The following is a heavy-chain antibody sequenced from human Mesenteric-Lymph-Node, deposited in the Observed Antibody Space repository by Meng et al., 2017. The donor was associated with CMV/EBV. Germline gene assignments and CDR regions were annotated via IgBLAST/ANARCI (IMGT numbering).Heavy chain of an antibody. D-gene: IGHD5-12*01. V-gene: IGHV7-4-1*02. CDR1: GYTFNRYA. CDR2: INTHTGSP. CDR3: AREGNSGYPAY. J-gene: IGHJ4*02. Sequence: SCKASGYTFNRYAMNWVRQAPGQGLEWMGWINTHTGSPAYAQGFSGRFVFSLDTSVSTAYLQISSLKAEDTAVYYCAREGNSGYPAYWGQGTLVTVSS.